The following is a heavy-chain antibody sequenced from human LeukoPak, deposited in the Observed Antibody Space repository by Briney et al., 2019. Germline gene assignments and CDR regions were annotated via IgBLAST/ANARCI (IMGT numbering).Heavy chain of an antibody. Sequence: SGTLSLTCGVSGGSISGTNWWSWVRQPPGQGLEWIGEISLAGQTNFNPSLNGRVTMSLDKSSNQLSLHLTSVTAADTATYFCSGESGPFCPFGYWGQGTLVIVSS. D-gene: IGHD1-26*01. V-gene: IGHV4-4*02. J-gene: IGHJ4*02. CDR1: GGSISGTNW. CDR2: ISLAGQT. CDR3: SGESGPFCPFGY.